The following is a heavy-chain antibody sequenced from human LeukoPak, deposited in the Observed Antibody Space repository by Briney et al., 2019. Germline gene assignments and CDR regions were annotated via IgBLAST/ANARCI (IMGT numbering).Heavy chain of an antibody. CDR3: ARGRYGSGSYYFDY. CDR1: GGSISSYY. J-gene: IGHJ4*02. Sequence: PSETLSLTCTVSGGSISSYYWSWIRQLPGKGLEWIGYIYYSGSTNYNPSLKSRVTISVDTSKNQFSLKLSSVTAADTAVYYCARGRYGSGSYYFDYWGQGTLVTVSS. V-gene: IGHV4-59*01. D-gene: IGHD3-10*01. CDR2: IYYSGST.